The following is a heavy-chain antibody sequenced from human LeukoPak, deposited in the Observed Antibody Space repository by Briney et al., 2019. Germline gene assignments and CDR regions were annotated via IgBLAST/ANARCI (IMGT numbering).Heavy chain of an antibody. CDR2: ISSSSSYI. J-gene: IGHJ4*02. Sequence: PGGSLRLSCAASGFTFSSYSMNWVRQAPGKGLEWVSSISSSSSYIHYADSVKGRFTISRDNAKNSLYLQMNSLRAEDTAVYYCARDRSDYDSSGYYDYWGQGTLVTVSS. CDR1: GFTFSSYS. D-gene: IGHD3-22*01. CDR3: ARDRSDYDSSGYYDY. V-gene: IGHV3-21*01.